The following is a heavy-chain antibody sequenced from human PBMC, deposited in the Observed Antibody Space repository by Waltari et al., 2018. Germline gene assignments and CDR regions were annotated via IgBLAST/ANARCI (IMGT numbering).Heavy chain of an antibody. D-gene: IGHD3-10*01. CDR3: ARGTPGFFDI. CDR2: ITASGGAI. V-gene: IGHV3-48*04. Sequence: EVQLVESGGGLVQPGGSLRLSCAASGFTFSSYSMNWVRHAPGKGLEWISYITASGGAIYYADSVKGRFSISRDGAKKSLYLQMNSLRAEDTAVYYCARGTPGFFDIWGQGTMVTVSS. CDR1: GFTFSSYS. J-gene: IGHJ3*02.